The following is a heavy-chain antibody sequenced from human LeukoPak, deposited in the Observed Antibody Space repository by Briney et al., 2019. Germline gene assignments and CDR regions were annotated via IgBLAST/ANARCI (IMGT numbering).Heavy chain of an antibody. Sequence: ASVKVSCKASGYTFTNYGISWVRQAPGQGLEWMGIINPSGGSTSYAQKFQGRVTMTRDTSTSTVYMELSSLRSEDTAVYYCARDRGYTLLGYCTNGVCFEIDYWGQGTLVTVSS. J-gene: IGHJ4*02. CDR3: ARDRGYTLLGYCTNGVCFEIDY. CDR2: INPSGGST. V-gene: IGHV1-46*01. CDR1: GYTFTNYG. D-gene: IGHD2-8*01.